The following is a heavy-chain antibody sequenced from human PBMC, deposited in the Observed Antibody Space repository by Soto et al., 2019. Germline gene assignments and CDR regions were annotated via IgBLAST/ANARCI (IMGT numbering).Heavy chain of an antibody. CDR3: ARGDCSSNSCYLIYYYYYGMDV. J-gene: IGHJ6*02. V-gene: IGHV3-30-3*01. Sequence: PGGSLRLSCAASGFTFSSYAMHWVRQAPGKGLEWVAVISYDGSNKYYADSVKGRFTISRDNSKNTLYLQMNSLRAEDTAVYYCARGDCSSNSCYLIYYYYYGMDVWGQGTTVTVSS. CDR2: ISYDGSNK. D-gene: IGHD2-2*01. CDR1: GFTFSSYA.